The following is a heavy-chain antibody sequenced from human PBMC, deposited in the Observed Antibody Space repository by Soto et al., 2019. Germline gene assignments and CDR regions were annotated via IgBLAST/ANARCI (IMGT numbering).Heavy chain of an antibody. CDR1: GGSISSSSYY. CDR3: ASPIAMIDLNWGY. CDR2: IYYSGST. J-gene: IGHJ4*02. V-gene: IGHV4-39*01. D-gene: IGHD3-22*01. Sequence: QLQLQESGPGLVKPSETLSLTCTVSGGSISSSSYYWGWIRQPPGKGLEWIGSIYYSGSTYYNPSLKSRVTISVDTSKNQFSLKLSSVTAADTAVYYCASPIAMIDLNWGYWGQGTLVTVSS.